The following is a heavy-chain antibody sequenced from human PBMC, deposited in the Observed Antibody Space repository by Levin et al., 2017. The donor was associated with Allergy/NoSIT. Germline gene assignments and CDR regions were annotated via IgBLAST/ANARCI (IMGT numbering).Heavy chain of an antibody. J-gene: IGHJ4*02. CDR3: AKDVKQLGTGYFDY. CDR2: ISYDGSNK. Sequence: GESLKISCAASGFTFSSYGMHWVRQAPGKGLEWVAVISYDGSNKYYADSVKGRFTISRDNSKNTLYLQMNSLRAEDTAVYYCAKDVKQLGTGYFDYWGQGTLVTVSS. D-gene: IGHD6-13*01. V-gene: IGHV3-30*18. CDR1: GFTFSSYG.